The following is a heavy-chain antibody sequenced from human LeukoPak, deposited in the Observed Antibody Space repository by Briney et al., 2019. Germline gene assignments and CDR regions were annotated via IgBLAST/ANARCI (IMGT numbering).Heavy chain of an antibody. CDR3: ARDRSSYCSSTSCARAAFDI. CDR1: GFTFSSYW. V-gene: IGHV3-7*01. CDR2: IKQDGSEK. J-gene: IGHJ3*02. Sequence: GGSLRLSCAASGFTFSSYWMSWVRQAPGKGLEWVANIKQDGSEKYYVDSVKGRFTISRDNAKNSLYLQMNSLRAEDTAVYYCARDRSSYCSSTSCARAAFDIWGQGTMVTVSS. D-gene: IGHD2-2*01.